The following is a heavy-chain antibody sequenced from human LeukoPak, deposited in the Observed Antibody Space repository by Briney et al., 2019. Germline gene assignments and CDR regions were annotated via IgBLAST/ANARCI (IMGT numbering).Heavy chain of an antibody. CDR3: ARASHSGYGDWFDP. CDR1: GFTFSSYS. D-gene: IGHD5-12*01. J-gene: IGHJ5*02. Sequence: GGSLRLSCAASGFTFSSYSMNWVRQAPGKGLEWVSSISSSSSYIYYADSVKGRFTISRDNAKNSLYLQMNSLRAEDTAVYYCARASHSGYGDWFDPWRQGTLVTVSS. CDR2: ISSSSSYI. V-gene: IGHV3-21*01.